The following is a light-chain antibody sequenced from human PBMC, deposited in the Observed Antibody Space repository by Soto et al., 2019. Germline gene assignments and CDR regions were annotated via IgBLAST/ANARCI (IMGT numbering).Light chain of an antibody. CDR2: NND. J-gene: IGLJ3*02. CDR3: AAWDDSLSGRV. Sequence: QSVLTQPPSASGTPGQRVTISCSESSSSIGSNYVYWFQQFPGTAPKLLIYNNDQRPSGVPDRFSGSKSGTSASLDISGLRSEDEADYYCAAWDDSLSGRVFGGGTKLTVL. CDR1: SSSIGSNY. V-gene: IGLV1-47*02.